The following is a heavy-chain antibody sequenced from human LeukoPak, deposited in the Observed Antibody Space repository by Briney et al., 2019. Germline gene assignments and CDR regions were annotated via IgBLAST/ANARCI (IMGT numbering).Heavy chain of an antibody. D-gene: IGHD6-13*01. CDR1: GGPINSTIYY. V-gene: IGHV4-39*07. CDR3: ARDRGVFGFDY. Sequence: SETLSLTCTVSGGPINSTIYYWRWLGQSRGKGLDWIGSISYSGNSFCNPSLKTRVTIEVHTSKNQFSLRLSSLTAADTAFYYCARDRGVFGFDYWGQGTLVTVSS. CDR2: ISYSGNS. J-gene: IGHJ4*02.